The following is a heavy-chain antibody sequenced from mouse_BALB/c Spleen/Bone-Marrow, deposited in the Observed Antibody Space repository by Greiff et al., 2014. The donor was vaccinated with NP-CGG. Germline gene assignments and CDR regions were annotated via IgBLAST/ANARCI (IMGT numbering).Heavy chain of an antibody. Sequence: DVHLVESGAELVKPGASVKLSCTASGFNIKDTYMHWVKQRPEQGLEWIGRIDPANGNTKYDQKFQGKATITADTSSNTAYLQLSSRTTEDTAVYYCASYYYCSSYGFAYWGQGTLVTVSA. D-gene: IGHD1-1*01. CDR2: IDPANGNT. CDR1: GFNIKDTY. V-gene: IGHV14-3*02. CDR3: ASYYYCSSYGFAY. J-gene: IGHJ3*01.